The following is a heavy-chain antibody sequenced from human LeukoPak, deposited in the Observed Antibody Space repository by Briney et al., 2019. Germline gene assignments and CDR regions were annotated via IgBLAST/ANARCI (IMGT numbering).Heavy chain of an antibody. J-gene: IGHJ4*02. D-gene: IGHD3-22*01. CDR1: GFTFSSYS. CDR3: ARESLGSSGYYRDY. Sequence: PGRSLRLSCAASGFTFSSYSMNWVRQAPGKGLEWVSSISSSSSYIYYADSVKGRFTISRDNAKSSLYLQMNSLRAEDTAVYYCARESLGSSGYYRDYWGQGTLVTVSS. CDR2: ISSSSSYI. V-gene: IGHV3-21*01.